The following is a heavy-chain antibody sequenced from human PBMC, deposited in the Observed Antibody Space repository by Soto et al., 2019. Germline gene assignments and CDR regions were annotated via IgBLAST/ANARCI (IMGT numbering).Heavy chain of an antibody. CDR1: GYTFINYD. CDR2: MNPNGGRT. D-gene: IGHD6-13*01. V-gene: IGHV1-8*01. Sequence: QVQLVQSGAEVKKPGASVKVSCKASGYTFINYDINWVRQATGQGLEWMGWMNPNGGRTGYAQKFEGRVTLTRNTARPTAYMALSGLRFEDVAVYYGGRRIAAAGTWGFDPWGPATGVRVSS. CDR3: GRRIAAAGTWGFDP. J-gene: IGHJ5*02.